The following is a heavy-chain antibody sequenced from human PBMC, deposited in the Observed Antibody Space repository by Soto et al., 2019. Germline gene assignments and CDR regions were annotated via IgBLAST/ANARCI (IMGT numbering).Heavy chain of an antibody. V-gene: IGHV4-61*01. D-gene: IGHD2-2*01. J-gene: IGHJ6*02. CDR2: IYSGGST. CDR1: GGFVNSDTHS. Sequence: SETLSLTCTVSGGFVNSDTHSWSWIRQTPGKRLEWVGFIYSGGSTKNPSLRSRVTMSVDTSKNQFSLKLRSVIVADTAVYHCARFVRSCSATTCSTRADVWGQGITVTVSS. CDR3: ARFVRSCSATTCSTRADV.